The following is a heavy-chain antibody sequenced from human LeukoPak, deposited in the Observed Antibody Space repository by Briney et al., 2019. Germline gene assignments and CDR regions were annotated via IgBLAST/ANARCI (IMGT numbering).Heavy chain of an antibody. D-gene: IGHD2-15*01. V-gene: IGHV4-4*07. J-gene: IGHJ6*03. CDR2: IYNSGSA. CDR1: GGSIRNSY. CDR3: ARGAANIYYYYLDV. Sequence: SETLSLTCTVSGGSIRNSYWSWIRQPAGKGLEWIGRIYNSGSAGYNPSLKSRVTMSVDTSKNQFSLRLDSVTAADTAVYYCARGAANIYYYYLDVWGNGTTVTVSS.